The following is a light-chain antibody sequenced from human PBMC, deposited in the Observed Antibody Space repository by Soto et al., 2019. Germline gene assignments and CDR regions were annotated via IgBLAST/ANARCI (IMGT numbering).Light chain of an antibody. J-gene: IGKJ4*01. CDR1: QSISKF. CDR3: LQDYNYPLT. CDR2: AAS. V-gene: IGKV1-6*01. Sequence: NQLDQLPSSVSGPVGDRVTITCRASQSISKFLNWYQQKSGEAPKLLIYAASTLQSGVPSRFSGSGSGTDFTLTISSLQPEDFATYYCLQDYNYPLTFGGGTKVEI.